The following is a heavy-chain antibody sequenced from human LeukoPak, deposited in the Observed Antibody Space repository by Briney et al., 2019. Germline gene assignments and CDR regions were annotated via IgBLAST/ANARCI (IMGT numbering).Heavy chain of an antibody. CDR3: ASRLRWQPFALGY. CDR2: INHSGST. Sequence: SETLSLTCAVYGGSFSGYYWSWIRQPPGKGLEWIGEINHSGSTNYNPSLKSRVTISVDTSKNQFSLKLSSVTAADTAVYYCASRLRWQPFALGYWGQGTLVTVSS. D-gene: IGHD4-23*01. J-gene: IGHJ4*02. V-gene: IGHV4-34*01. CDR1: GGSFSGYY.